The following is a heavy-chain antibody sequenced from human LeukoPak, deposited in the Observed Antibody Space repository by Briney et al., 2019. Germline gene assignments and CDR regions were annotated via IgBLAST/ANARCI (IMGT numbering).Heavy chain of an antibody. CDR2: IYTSGST. V-gene: IGHV4-61*02. CDR1: GGSISSGSYY. J-gene: IGHJ6*03. Sequence: PSETLSPTCTVSGGSISSGSYYWRWIRQPAGKGLEWIGRIYTSGSTNYNPSLKSRITISVDKSQNQFSLKVNSLTAADTAVYYCATNGYYCMDVWGKGTTVTVSS. D-gene: IGHD2-8*01. CDR3: ATNGYYCMDV.